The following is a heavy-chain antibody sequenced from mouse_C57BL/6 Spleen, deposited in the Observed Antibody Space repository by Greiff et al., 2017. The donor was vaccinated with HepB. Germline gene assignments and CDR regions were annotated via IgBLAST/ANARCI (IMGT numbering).Heavy chain of an antibody. Sequence: QVQLQQPGAELVRPGTSVKLSCKASGYTFTSYWMHWVKQRPGQGLEWIGVIDPSDSYTNYNQKFKGKATLTVDTSSSTAYMQLSSLTSEDSAVYYCARGGYGSRRGFDYWGQGTTLTVSS. V-gene: IGHV1-59*01. CDR1: GYTFTSYW. D-gene: IGHD1-1*01. CDR2: IDPSDSYT. J-gene: IGHJ2*01. CDR3: ARGGYGSRRGFDY.